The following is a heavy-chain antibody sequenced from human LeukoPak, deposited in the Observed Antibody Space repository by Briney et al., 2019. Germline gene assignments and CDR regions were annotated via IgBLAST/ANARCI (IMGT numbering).Heavy chain of an antibody. Sequence: GGSLRLSCAASGFTFSSYAMSWVRQAPGKGLEWDSAISGSGGSTYYADSVKGRFTISRDNSKNTLYLQMNSLRAEDTAVYYCARAEEFEYSSGWCGPYGMDVWGQGTTVTVSS. J-gene: IGHJ6*02. V-gene: IGHV3-23*01. CDR1: GFTFSSYA. CDR3: ARAEEFEYSSGWCGPYGMDV. CDR2: ISGSGGST. D-gene: IGHD6-19*01.